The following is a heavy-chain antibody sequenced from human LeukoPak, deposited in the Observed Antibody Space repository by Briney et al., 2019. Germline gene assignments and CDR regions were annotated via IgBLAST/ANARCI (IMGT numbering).Heavy chain of an antibody. Sequence: ASVKGSCKACVYTLTGYYMHWVGQAPGQGLEWMGWINPNSGGTNYAQKFPCRVTMTRDTSISTAYMELSRLRSDDTAVYYCAVGYCSSTSCYDWFDPWGQGTLVTVSS. CDR1: VYTLTGYY. CDR3: AVGYCSSTSCYDWFDP. CDR2: INPNSGGT. J-gene: IGHJ5*02. D-gene: IGHD2-2*01. V-gene: IGHV1-2*02.